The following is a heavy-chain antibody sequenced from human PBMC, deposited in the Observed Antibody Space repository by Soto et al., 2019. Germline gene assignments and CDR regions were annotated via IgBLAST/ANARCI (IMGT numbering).Heavy chain of an antibody. CDR2: IYSRGST. CDR3: AREFATDLGYYYYGMDV. Sequence: GGSLRLSCAASGFTVSSNYMSWVRQAPGKGLEWVSVIYSRGSTYYADSVKGRFTISRDNSKNTLYLQMNSLRAEDTAEYYCAREFATDLGYYYYGMDVWGQGTTVTVSS. J-gene: IGHJ6*02. D-gene: IGHD3-16*01. V-gene: IGHV3-53*01. CDR1: GFTVSSNY.